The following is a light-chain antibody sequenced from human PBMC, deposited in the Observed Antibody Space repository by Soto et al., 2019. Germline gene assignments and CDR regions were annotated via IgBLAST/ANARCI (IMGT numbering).Light chain of an antibody. CDR1: QNIKSN. V-gene: IGKV3D-15*01. Sequence: EILMTQSPLTLSVSPGEGATLSCRASQNIKSNLAWYQQRPGQSPRVLIYGASSRASGIPDRFSGSGTDTDFTLTINGLKSEDCTVYYCKQYKDWNPLTFGGRTNVE. CDR2: GAS. J-gene: IGKJ4*01. CDR3: KQYKDWNPLT.